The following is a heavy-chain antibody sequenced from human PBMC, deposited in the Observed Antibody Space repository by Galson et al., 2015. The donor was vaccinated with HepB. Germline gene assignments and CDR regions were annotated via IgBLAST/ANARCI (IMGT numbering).Heavy chain of an antibody. J-gene: IGHJ6*03. Sequence: SLRLSCAASGFTFSSYAMSWVRQAPGKGLEWVSAISGSGGSTYYADSVKGRFTISRDNSKNTLYLQMNSLRAEDTAVYYCAKDPVVSSHFYYYYYMDVWGKGTTVAVSS. CDR2: ISGSGGST. D-gene: IGHD2-2*01. CDR3: AKDPVVSSHFYYYYYMDV. V-gene: IGHV3-23*01. CDR1: GFTFSSYA.